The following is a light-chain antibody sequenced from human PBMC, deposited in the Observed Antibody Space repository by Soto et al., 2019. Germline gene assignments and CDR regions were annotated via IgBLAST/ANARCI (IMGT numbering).Light chain of an antibody. Sequence: DIQMTQSPSSLSASVGDRITITCQASQDISNRLNWYHQKPGKAPNLLIYDASYLAAGVPSGFSGSGSGTDFTFTISSLEPEDIGTYYCQHCFTVPYTFGQGTKLDI. J-gene: IGKJ2*01. CDR1: QDISNR. CDR3: QHCFTVPYT. V-gene: IGKV1-33*01. CDR2: DAS.